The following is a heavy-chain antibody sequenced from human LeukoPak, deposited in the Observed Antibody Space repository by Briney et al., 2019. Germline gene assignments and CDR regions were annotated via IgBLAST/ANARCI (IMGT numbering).Heavy chain of an antibody. CDR1: GFTFSSYG. D-gene: IGHD2/OR15-2a*01. Sequence: GGSLRLSCAASGFTFSSYGMHWVRQAPGKGLEWVAVIWYDGSNKYYADSVKGRLTISRDNSKNTLYLQMNSLRAEDTAVYYCAREGPRGNSQFDYWGQGTLVTVSS. J-gene: IGHJ4*02. CDR3: AREGPRGNSQFDY. V-gene: IGHV3-33*01. CDR2: IWYDGSNK.